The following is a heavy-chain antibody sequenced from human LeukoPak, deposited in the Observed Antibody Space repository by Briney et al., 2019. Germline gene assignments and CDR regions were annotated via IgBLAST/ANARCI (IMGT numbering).Heavy chain of an antibody. D-gene: IGHD2-15*01. Sequence: SVKVSCKASGYTFTSYDINWVRQDTGEGLEWMGWMNANRGNTGYAQKFQGRVTMTRNTSISTAYMELSSLRSEDTAVYYCARAHYSGGSCSFDYWGQGTLVTVSS. CDR3: ARAHYSGGSCSFDY. CDR2: MNANRGNT. V-gene: IGHV1-8*01. J-gene: IGHJ4*02. CDR1: GYTFTSYD.